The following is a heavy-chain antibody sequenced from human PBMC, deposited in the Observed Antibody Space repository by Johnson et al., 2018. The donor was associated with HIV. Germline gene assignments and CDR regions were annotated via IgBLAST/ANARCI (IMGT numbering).Heavy chain of an antibody. V-gene: IGHV3-30*03. CDR1: GFTFSSYG. CDR2: ISYDGSTK. Sequence: VQLVESGGGVVQPGRSLRLSCAASGFTFSSYGMHWVRQAPGKGLEWVAVISYDGSTKDYADSVKGRFTISRDISKNLLYLQMNSLRAEDTAIYYCARKGDAFDIWGQGTLATVSS. J-gene: IGHJ3*02. CDR3: ARKGDAFDI.